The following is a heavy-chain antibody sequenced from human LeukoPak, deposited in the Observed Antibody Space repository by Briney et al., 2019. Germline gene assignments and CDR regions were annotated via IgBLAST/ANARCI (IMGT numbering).Heavy chain of an antibody. Sequence: GASVKVSCKASGYTFTGYYMHWVRQAPGQGLEWMGWINPNSGDTNYAQKFQGRVTMTRDTSISTAYMDLSRLRSDDTAVYYCARSEQFPYYMDVWGKGTTVTVSS. D-gene: IGHD6-19*01. CDR3: ARSEQFPYYMDV. J-gene: IGHJ6*03. V-gene: IGHV1-2*02. CDR1: GYTFTGYY. CDR2: INPNSGDT.